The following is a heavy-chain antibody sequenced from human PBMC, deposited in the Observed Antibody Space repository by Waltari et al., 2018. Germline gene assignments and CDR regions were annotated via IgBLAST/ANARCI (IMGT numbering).Heavy chain of an antibody. V-gene: IGHV1-18*01. D-gene: IGHD3-22*01. CDR3: ARDLGYYYDSSGAYFDY. Sequence: QVQLVQSGAEVKKPGASVKVSCKASGYTFTSYGISWVRQAPGQGLGWMGWIGAYNGNTNYAQKLQGRVTMTTDTSTSTAYMGLGSLRSDDTAVYYCARDLGYYYDSSGAYFDYWGQGTLVTVSS. CDR2: IGAYNGNT. CDR1: GYTFTSYG. J-gene: IGHJ4*02.